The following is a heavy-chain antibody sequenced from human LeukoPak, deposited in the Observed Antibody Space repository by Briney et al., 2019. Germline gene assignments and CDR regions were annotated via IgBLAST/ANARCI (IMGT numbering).Heavy chain of an antibody. CDR2: MNHSGST. CDR1: GGSFSGYY. D-gene: IGHD3-3*01. CDR3: ASVPEEYYDFWSGPGVVRY. V-gene: IGHV4-34*01. J-gene: IGHJ4*02. Sequence: SETLSLTCAVYGGSFSGYYWSWICQPPGKGLEWIGQMNHSGSTNYNPSLKSRVTISVDTSKNQFSLKLSSVTAADTAVYYCASVPEEYYDFWSGPGVVRYWGQGTLVTVSS.